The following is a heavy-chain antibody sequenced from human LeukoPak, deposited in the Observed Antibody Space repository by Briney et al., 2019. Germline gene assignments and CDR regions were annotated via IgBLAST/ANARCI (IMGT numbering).Heavy chain of an antibody. D-gene: IGHD1-26*01. Sequence: GGSLRLSCAASGFTFRTFPMGWVRQAPGKGLEWVSAISAGGDITFYSDSVRGRFTISRDNSKETLYLQMNSLRAEDTAVYYCARDLVGATIPYYFDYWGQGTLVTVSS. CDR2: ISAGGDIT. J-gene: IGHJ4*02. V-gene: IGHV3-23*01. CDR1: GFTFRTFP. CDR3: ARDLVGATIPYYFDY.